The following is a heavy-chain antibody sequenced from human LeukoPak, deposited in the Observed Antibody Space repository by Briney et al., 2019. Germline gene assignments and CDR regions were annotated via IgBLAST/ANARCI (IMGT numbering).Heavy chain of an antibody. D-gene: IGHD6-19*01. V-gene: IGHV1-69*05. J-gene: IGHJ4*02. CDR3: AREVGSGWYYFDY. CDR2: IIPIFGTA. Sequence: SVKVSCKASGGTFSSYAISWVRQAPGQGLEWMGRIIPIFGTANYAQKFQGRVTITTDESTSTAYMELSSLRSEDTAVYHCAREVGSGWYYFDYWGQGTLVTVSS. CDR1: GGTFSSYA.